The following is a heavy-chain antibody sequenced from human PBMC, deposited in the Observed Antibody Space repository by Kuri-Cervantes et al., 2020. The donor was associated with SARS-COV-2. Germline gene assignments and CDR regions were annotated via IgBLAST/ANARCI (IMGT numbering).Heavy chain of an antibody. CDR1: GYTFTSYG. J-gene: IGHJ4*02. CDR3: AKSLRRLSDYFDY. Sequence: ASVKVSCKASGYTFTSYGISWVRQAPGQGLEWMGWISAYNGNTNYAQKLQGRVTMTTDTSTSTVYMELRSLRSDDTAVYYCAKSLRRLSDYFDYWGQGTLVTVSS. CDR2: ISAYNGNT. D-gene: IGHD6-25*01. V-gene: IGHV1-18*01.